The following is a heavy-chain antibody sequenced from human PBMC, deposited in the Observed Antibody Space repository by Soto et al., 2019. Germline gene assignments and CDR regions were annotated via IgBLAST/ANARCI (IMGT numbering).Heavy chain of an antibody. V-gene: IGHV3-23*01. CDR3: VKSGADSARSMGYYSDS. J-gene: IGHJ4*02. Sequence: FTIGDFARSWISQNPGKGLEWVSGISGSVDRTDYADSVKGRFTISRDNSKNTIYLQMSSLGGDDTALYYFVKSGADSARSMGYYSDSRGKGTFVTVSS. CDR1: FTIGDFA. CDR2: ISGSVDRT. D-gene: IGHD3-10*01.